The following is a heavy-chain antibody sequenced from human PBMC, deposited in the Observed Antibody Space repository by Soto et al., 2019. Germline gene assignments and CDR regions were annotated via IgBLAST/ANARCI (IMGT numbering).Heavy chain of an antibody. V-gene: IGHV3-30*04. CDR3: ARESWYSDSSGNYYSNYFDS. D-gene: IGHD3-22*01. CDR2: ISSTGMKE. J-gene: IGHJ4*02. CDR1: GFSFSDYP. Sequence: QVQLVESGGGVVQPGRSLSLSCAASGFSFSDYPMHWVRQAPGKGLEWVASISSTGMKEYYGDSVKGRLTISRDTSKNTLYLQMSSLRAADTAVYYCARESWYSDSSGNYYSNYFDSWGQGTLVTVSS.